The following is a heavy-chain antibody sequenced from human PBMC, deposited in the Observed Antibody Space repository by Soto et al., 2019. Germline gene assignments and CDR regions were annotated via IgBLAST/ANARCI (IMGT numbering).Heavy chain of an antibody. D-gene: IGHD3-3*01. V-gene: IGHV1-2*02. Sequence: QLHLVQSGAVVKKPGASVTVSCSASGYPVTADYMHWVRQAPGRGLEWMGGINPATGAPKYTQTFRGRVTMTRDTSTSNGFLELGGLTYEDTAVFYCARGGGVGVAGSAAFDMWGQGTLVTVSS. CDR1: GYPVTADY. J-gene: IGHJ3*02. CDR2: INPATGAP. CDR3: ARGGGVGVAGSAAFDM.